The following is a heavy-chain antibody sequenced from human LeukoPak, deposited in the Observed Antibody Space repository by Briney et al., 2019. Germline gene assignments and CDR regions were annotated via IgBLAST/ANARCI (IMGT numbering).Heavy chain of an antibody. J-gene: IGHJ4*02. CDR2: ISADGANT. D-gene: IGHD3-22*01. CDR1: AFIFSSHA. CDR3: VYYDSSGYYYGRLRY. V-gene: IGHV3-23*01. Sequence: PGGSLRLSCAASAFIFSSHAMSWVRQTPGKRLEWVSGISADGANTLYADSVKGRFTISRDNSKNTLYLHMRSLRAEDAAMYFCVYYDSSGYYYGRLRYWGQGTPVTVSS.